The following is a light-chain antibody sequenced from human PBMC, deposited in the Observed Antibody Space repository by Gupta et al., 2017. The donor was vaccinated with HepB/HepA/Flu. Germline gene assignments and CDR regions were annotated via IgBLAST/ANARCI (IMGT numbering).Light chain of an antibody. CDR2: KVS. J-gene: IGKJ5*01. Sequence: DVVMTQSPLSLPVTLGQPASISCRSSQSLASSDGNTYLIWFQQRPGQSPRRLIYKVSNRDSGVPDRFSDSASGTDITLKISMVDAEDVRVYYCRLGKYWANTFGEGTRLEMK. V-gene: IGKV2-30*01. CDR1: QSLASSDGNTY. CDR3: RLGKYWANT.